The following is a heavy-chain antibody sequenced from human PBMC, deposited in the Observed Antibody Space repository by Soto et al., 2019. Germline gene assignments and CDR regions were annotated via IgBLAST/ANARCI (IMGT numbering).Heavy chain of an antibody. CDR2: ISYDGGNE. CDR1: GFTFSSYG. D-gene: IGHD3-16*01. CDR3: AKDVSRLAADYYFDC. V-gene: IGHV3-30*18. J-gene: IGHJ4*02. Sequence: QPGGSLRLSCATSGFTFSSYGMHWVRQAPGKGLDWVAVISYDGGNEYNADSVRGRFTVSRDNSKNALYLQMNSLRPEDTAVYYCAKDVSRLAADYYFDCWGQGTLVTVSS.